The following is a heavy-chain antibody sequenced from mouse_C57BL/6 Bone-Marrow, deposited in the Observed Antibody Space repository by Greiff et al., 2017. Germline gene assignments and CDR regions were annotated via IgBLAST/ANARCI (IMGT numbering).Heavy chain of an antibody. Sequence: EVKFVESGGDLVKPGGSLKLSCAASGFTFSSYGMSWVRQTPDKRLEWVATISSGGSYTYYPDSVKGRFTISRDNAKNTLYLQMSSLKSEDTAMYYCARRGQLRLRDAMDYWGQGTSVTVSS. J-gene: IGHJ4*01. V-gene: IGHV5-6*02. CDR3: ARRGQLRLRDAMDY. D-gene: IGHD3-2*02. CDR2: ISSGGSYT. CDR1: GFTFSSYG.